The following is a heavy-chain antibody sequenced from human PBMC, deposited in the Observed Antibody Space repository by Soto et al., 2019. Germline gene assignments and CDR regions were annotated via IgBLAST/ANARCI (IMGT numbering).Heavy chain of an antibody. CDR3: ASDVEYGPPDAFDI. CDR1: GFTFSDHY. J-gene: IGHJ3*02. CDR2: ISSSGGII. D-gene: IGHD4-17*01. V-gene: IGHV3-11*01. Sequence: QVQLVESGGGLVKPGGSLRLSCAASGFTFSDHYMAWIRQAPGKGLEWLSYISSSGGIIQYADSVKGRFTISRDNAKKSLYLQMNSLRVEDTAVYYCASDVEYGPPDAFDIWGQGTMVTVSS.